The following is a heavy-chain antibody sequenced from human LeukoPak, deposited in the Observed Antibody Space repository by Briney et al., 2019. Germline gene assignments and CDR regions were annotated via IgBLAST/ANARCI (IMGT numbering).Heavy chain of an antibody. D-gene: IGHD2-2*01. CDR3: ARGLRYCSSTSCYPY. CDR2: MNPNSGNT. CDR1: GYTFTSYD. V-gene: IGHV1-8*01. J-gene: IGHJ4*02. Sequence: ASVKVSCKASGYTFTSYDINWVRQATGQGLEWMGWMNPNSGNTGYAQKFQGRVTMARNTSISTAYMELSSLRSEDTAVYYCARGLRYCSSTSCYPYWGQGTLVTVSS.